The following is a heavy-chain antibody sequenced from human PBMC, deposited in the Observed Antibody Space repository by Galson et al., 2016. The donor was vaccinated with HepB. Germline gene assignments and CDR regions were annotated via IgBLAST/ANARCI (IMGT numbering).Heavy chain of an antibody. J-gene: IGHJ4*02. D-gene: IGHD3-10*01. CDR1: GFSFSSYA. Sequence: SLRLSCAASGFSFSSYAMSWVRQAPGKGLAWVSGITGSGGITYYADSVKGRFTISRDNSKTTLYLQMNSLRAEDTSVYYCVSCGSGSYYRALFDYWGQGTLVTVSS. CDR2: ITGSGGIT. CDR3: VSCGSGSYYRALFDY. V-gene: IGHV3-23*01.